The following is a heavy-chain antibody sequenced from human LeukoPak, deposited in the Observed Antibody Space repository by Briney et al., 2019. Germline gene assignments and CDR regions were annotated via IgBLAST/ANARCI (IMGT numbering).Heavy chain of an antibody. CDR2: INPNSGGT. CDR1: GFTFTSYA. J-gene: IGHJ4*02. Sequence: PGGSLRLSCAASGFTFTSYAMHWVRQAPGQGLEWMGRINPNSGGTNYAQKFQGRVTMTRDTSISTAYMELSRLRSDDTAVYYCAREASYCGGDCYSYSDYWGQGTLVTVSS. CDR3: AREASYCGGDCYSYSDY. V-gene: IGHV1-2*06. D-gene: IGHD2-21*02.